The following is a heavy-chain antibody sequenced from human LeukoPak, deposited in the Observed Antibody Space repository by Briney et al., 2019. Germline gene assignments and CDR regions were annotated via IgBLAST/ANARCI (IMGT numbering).Heavy chain of an antibody. CDR2: IYTSGST. J-gene: IGHJ2*01. CDR1: GGSISSYY. Sequence: SGTLSLTCTVSGGSISSYYWSWIRQPPGKGLEWIGYIYTSGSTNYNPSLKSRVTISVDTSKNQFSLKLSSVTAADTAVYYCARLDRFTIFGVVRDFDLWGRGTLVTVSS. V-gene: IGHV4-4*09. D-gene: IGHD3-3*01. CDR3: ARLDRFTIFGVVRDFDL.